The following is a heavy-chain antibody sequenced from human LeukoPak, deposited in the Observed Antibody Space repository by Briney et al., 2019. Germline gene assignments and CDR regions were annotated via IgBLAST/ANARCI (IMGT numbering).Heavy chain of an antibody. V-gene: IGHV4-31*03. J-gene: IGHJ4*02. D-gene: IGHD3-22*01. CDR3: ARMSGRESSGYYLDY. CDR1: GGSINSGDYY. Sequence: SETLSLTCTVSGGSINSGDYYWSWIRQHPGKGLEWTGYIYYSGSTYYNPSLKSRVTMSVDTSKNHFSLKLSSVTAADTAVYYCARMSGRESSGYYLDYWGQGTLVTVSS. CDR2: IYYSGST.